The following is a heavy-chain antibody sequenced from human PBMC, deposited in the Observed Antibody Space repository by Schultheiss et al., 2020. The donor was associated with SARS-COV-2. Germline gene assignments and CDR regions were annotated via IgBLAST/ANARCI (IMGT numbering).Heavy chain of an antibody. D-gene: IGHD5-18*01. CDR1: GGSISSGSYY. CDR3: ARDSYDHFDY. CDR2: IYYSGST. Sequence: SETLSLTCTVSGGSISSGSYYWSWIRQPAGKGLEWIGRIYYSGSTYYNPSLKSRVTISVDTSKNQFSLKLSSVTAADTAVYYCARDSYDHFDYWGQGTLVTVSS. V-gene: IGHV4-39*02. J-gene: IGHJ4*02.